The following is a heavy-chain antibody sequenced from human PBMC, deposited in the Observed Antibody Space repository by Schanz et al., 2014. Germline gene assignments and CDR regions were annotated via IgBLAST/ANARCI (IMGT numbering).Heavy chain of an antibody. CDR2: ISSGSSYA. CDR1: GFTFRDYY. Sequence: VQLVESGGGLVKPGGSLRLSCAASGFTFRDYYMSWIRQAPGKGLEWVSDISSGSSYANYADSVKGRFTISRDNAKNSLYLQMSSLRAEDTAIYYCAKLSSSGRLAGYFDYWGQGALVTVSS. V-gene: IGHV3-11*05. J-gene: IGHJ4*02. D-gene: IGHD6-19*01. CDR3: AKLSSSGRLAGYFDY.